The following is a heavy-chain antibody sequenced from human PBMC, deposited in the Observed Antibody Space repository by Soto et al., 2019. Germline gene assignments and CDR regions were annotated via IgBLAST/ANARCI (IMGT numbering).Heavy chain of an antibody. CDR2: ISGSGDRT. D-gene: IGHD2-15*01. CDR3: AKDSYIGYCGDSSCHHMYDL. V-gene: IGHV3-23*01. J-gene: IGHJ2*01. Sequence: PGGSLRLSCAGSEFTFSVFAMTWVRQAPGKGLEWVSTISGSGDRTYYADSVKGRFTISRDNSKNTLYLQMNSLRGEDTALYYCAKDSYIGYCGDSSCHHMYDLWGRGTLVTVSS. CDR1: EFTFSVFA.